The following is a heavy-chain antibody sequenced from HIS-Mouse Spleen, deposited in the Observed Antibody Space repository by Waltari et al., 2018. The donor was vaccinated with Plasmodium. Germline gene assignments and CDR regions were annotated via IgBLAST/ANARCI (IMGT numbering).Heavy chain of an antibody. J-gene: IGHJ2*01. D-gene: IGHD6-13*01. V-gene: IGHV3-7*01. CDR3: ASSWYWYFDL. CDR1: GFTFRSYW. CDR2: IKQDGSEK. Sequence: EVQLVESGGGLVQPGGSLRLSCSASGFTFRSYWMSWVRQAPGKGLEWVANIKQDGSEKYYVDSVKGRFTISRDNAKNSLYLQMNSLRAEDTAVYYCASSWYWYFDLWGRGTLVTVSP.